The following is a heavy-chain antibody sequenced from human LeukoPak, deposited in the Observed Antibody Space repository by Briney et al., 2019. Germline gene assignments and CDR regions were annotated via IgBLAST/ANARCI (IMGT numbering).Heavy chain of an antibody. D-gene: IGHD3-3*01. J-gene: IGHJ4*02. Sequence: GGSLRLSCATSGFTFSSYAMHWVRQAPGKGLEYVSAISGNGDSTYYANSVKGRFTISRDNSENTLYLQMGSLRAEDMAVYYCARDARGSTIFDYWGQGTLVTVSS. V-gene: IGHV3-64*01. CDR1: GFTFSSYA. CDR2: ISGNGDST. CDR3: ARDARGSTIFDY.